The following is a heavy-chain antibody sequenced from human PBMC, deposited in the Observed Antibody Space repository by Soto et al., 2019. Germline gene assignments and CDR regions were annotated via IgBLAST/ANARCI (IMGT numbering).Heavy chain of an antibody. Sequence: QVQLVQSGAEVKLPGSSVKVSCKAPGSTFSTFAFLWVRQAPGQGLESMGEIIPLFGKANYAKKFQGRVTFSADRWRTTVFMEVNRLKSDDTAVYYCVRGSINLADYFQTWGQGTVVTVSS. V-gene: IGHV1-69*06. CDR1: GSTFSTFA. J-gene: IGHJ1*01. D-gene: IGHD2-21*01. CDR3: VRGSINLADYFQT. CDR2: IIPLFGKA.